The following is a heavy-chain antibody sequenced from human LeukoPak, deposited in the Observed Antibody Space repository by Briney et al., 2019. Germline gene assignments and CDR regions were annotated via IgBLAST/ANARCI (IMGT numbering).Heavy chain of an antibody. CDR2: IYPGDSDT. Sequence: GESLKISCKGAGYTFTSYWIVWVRQMPGKGLEWMGIIYPGDSDTRYSPSFQGQVTISADKSISTAYLQWSSLKASDTAMYYCARLGVRYSVYDYPSLYYWGQGTLVTVSS. CDR1: GYTFTSYW. D-gene: IGHD5/OR15-5a*01. CDR3: ARLGVRYSVYDYPSLYY. J-gene: IGHJ4*02. V-gene: IGHV5-51*01.